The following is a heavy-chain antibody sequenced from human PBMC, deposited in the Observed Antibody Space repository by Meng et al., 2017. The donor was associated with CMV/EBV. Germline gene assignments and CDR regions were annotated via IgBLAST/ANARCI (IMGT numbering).Heavy chain of an antibody. J-gene: IGHJ4*02. CDR1: GYTFTGYY. Sequence: ASVKVSCKASGYTFTGYYIHWVRQAPGQGLEWMGWINPSSGATNYAQKFQGRVTMTRDTSISTAYMELSRLRSDDTAVYYCATEAIAAAGTGFDYWGQGTLVTVSS. CDR3: ATEAIAAAGTGFDY. CDR2: INPSSGAT. D-gene: IGHD6-13*01. V-gene: IGHV1-2*02.